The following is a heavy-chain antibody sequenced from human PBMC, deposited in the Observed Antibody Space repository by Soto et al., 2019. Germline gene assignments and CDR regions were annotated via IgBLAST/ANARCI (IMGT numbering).Heavy chain of an antibody. CDR1: GGSFSGYY. CDR3: ARVVVVVADGYFDY. V-gene: IGHV4-34*01. CDR2: INHSGST. J-gene: IGHJ4*02. Sequence: SETLSLTSAVYGGSFSGYYGSWIRQPPGKGLEWIGEINHSGSTNYNPSLKSRVTISVDTSKNQFSLKLSSVTAADTAVYYCARVVVVVADGYFDYWGQGTLVTVSS. D-gene: IGHD2-15*01.